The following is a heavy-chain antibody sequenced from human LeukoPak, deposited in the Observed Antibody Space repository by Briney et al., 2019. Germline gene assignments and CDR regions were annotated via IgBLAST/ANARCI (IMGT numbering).Heavy chain of an antibody. D-gene: IGHD3-9*01. CDR2: INHSGMS. CDR1: GESFDGFY. CDR3: AIRLATSRLATATTWFDP. J-gene: IGHJ5*02. V-gene: IGHV4-34*01. Sequence: SETLSLTCAVYGESFDGFYWNWIRQAPGKGLEWIEEINHSGMSDYNPALKSRVAISADSSKRQFSLDLTSVTAADTAVYYCAIRLATSRLATATTWFDPWGQGTLVSVSS.